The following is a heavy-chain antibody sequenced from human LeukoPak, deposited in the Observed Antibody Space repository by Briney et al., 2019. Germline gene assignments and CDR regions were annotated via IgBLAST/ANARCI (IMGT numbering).Heavy chain of an antibody. D-gene: IGHD3-22*01. Sequence: ASVKVSCKASGYTFTGYYMHWVRQAPGQGLEWMGWINPNSGGTNYAQKFQGRVTMTRDTSVSTAYMELSRLRSDDTAVYYCATENSSGYYYHFDYWGQGTLVTVSS. J-gene: IGHJ4*02. CDR1: GYTFTGYY. CDR2: INPNSGGT. V-gene: IGHV1-2*02. CDR3: ATENSSGYYYHFDY.